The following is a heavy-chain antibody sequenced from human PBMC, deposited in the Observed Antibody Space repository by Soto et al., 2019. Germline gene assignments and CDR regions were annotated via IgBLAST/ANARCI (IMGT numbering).Heavy chain of an antibody. D-gene: IGHD6-19*01. Sequence: ASVKVSCKSYGYTFTCSGITWVRQAPGQGLEWMGWISGYSANTNYAQKYQGGVTMTTDTSTSTAYMELRSLTSDDTAVYYCARDSWGYSSGWYGYWGEGTLVPVSS. CDR1: GYTFTCSG. J-gene: IGHJ4*02. CDR3: ARDSWGYSSGWYGY. V-gene: IGHV1-18*01. CDR2: ISGYSANT.